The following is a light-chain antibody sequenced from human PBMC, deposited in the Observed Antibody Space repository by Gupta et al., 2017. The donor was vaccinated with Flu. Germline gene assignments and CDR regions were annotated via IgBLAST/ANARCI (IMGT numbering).Light chain of an antibody. CDR3: SSYKSSSTLYV. J-gene: IGLJ1*01. CDR2: EVR. V-gene: IGLV2-14*03. CDR1: SSDVGGYNN. Sequence: LTHLPPFPGPLDRPITISRTGTSSDVGGYNNVSWYQQHPGKAPKLMMYEVRNRPSGVSNRLSGSKSDNTASLTINGLQAEDEADYYCSSYKSSSTLYVFGTGTQVTVL.